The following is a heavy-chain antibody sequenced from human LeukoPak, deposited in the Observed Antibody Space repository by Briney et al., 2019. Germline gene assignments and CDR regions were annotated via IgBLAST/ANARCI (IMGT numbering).Heavy chain of an antibody. CDR3: ARWFGEFHYYMDV. J-gene: IGHJ6*03. CDR1: GYTFTSYG. CDR2: IIPIFGTA. Sequence: SVKVSCKASGYTFTSYGISWVRQAPGQGLEWMGGIIPIFGTANYAQKFQGRVTITADKSTSTAYMELSSLRSEDTAVYYCARWFGEFHYYMDVWGKGTTVTVSS. D-gene: IGHD3-10*01. V-gene: IGHV1-69*06.